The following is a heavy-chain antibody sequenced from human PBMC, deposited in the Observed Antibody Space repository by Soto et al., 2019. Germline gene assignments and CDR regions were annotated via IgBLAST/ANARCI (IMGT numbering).Heavy chain of an antibody. Sequence: SEALFLTCTGSGGSISSSSSYWGWVRQPPGEGLEWIGSIYYSGSTYYNPSLKSRVTISVDTSKNQFSLKLSSVTAADTAVYYCARRLYYDSSGFEGGGMDVWGQGTTVTVS. CDR1: GGSISSSSSY. D-gene: IGHD3-22*01. CDR3: ARRLYYDSSGFEGGGMDV. CDR2: IYYSGST. V-gene: IGHV4-39*01. J-gene: IGHJ6*02.